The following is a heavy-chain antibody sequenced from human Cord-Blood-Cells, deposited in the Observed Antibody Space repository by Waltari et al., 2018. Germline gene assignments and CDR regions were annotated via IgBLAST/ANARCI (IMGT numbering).Heavy chain of an antibody. V-gene: IGHV4-34*01. J-gene: IGHJ4*02. CDR1: GGSFSGYY. Sequence: QVQLQQWGAGLLKPSETLSLTCAVYGGSFSGYYWSWIRQPPGKGLEWIGEINHSGSTNYHPSLKSRVTISVDTSKNQFSLKLSSVTAADTAVYYCARAVHSSSWFGGYWGQGTLVTVSS. CDR2: INHSGST. CDR3: ARAVHSSSWFGGY. D-gene: IGHD6-13*01.